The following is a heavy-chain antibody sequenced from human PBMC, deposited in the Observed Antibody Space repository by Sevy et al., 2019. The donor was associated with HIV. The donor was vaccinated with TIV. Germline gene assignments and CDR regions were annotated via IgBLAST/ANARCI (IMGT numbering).Heavy chain of an antibody. CDR1: GGSISSSSYY. V-gene: IGHV4-39*01. J-gene: IGHJ4*02. CDR3: ARLGRGEILYYFDY. CDR2: IYYSGST. D-gene: IGHD3-10*01. Sequence: SETLSLTCTVSGGSISSSSYYWGWIRQPPGKGLEWIGNIYYSGSTYYNPSLKSRVTISVDTSKNQFSLKLSSVTAAVTAVYYCARLGRGEILYYFDYWGQGTLVTVSS.